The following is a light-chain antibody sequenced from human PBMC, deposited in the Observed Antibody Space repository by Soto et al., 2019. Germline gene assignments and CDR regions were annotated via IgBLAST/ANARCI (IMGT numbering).Light chain of an antibody. J-gene: IGLJ2*01. CDR2: EVS. CDR3: SSYTSINTLV. Sequence: QSALTQPASVSGSPGQSITISCTGTSSDIGVYRYVSWYQHHPGKAPKLMIYEVSYRPSGVSNRFSGSKSGNTASLAISGLQAEDEADYYCSSYTSINTLVFGGGTKLTVL. CDR1: SSDIGVYRY. V-gene: IGLV2-14*01.